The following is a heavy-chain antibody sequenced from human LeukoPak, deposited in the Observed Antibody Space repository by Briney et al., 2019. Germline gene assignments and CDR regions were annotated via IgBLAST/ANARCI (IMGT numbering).Heavy chain of an antibody. V-gene: IGHV3-21*01. CDR2: VSSSSTYI. Sequence: GGSLRLSCAASGFTFSDYWMNWVRQAPGRGLEWVSSVSSSSTYIYYADSVKGRFTISRDNAKNSLYLQMNSLTAEDTAVYYCARAYSYFYDSSAYRDAFDIWGQGTMVTVSS. D-gene: IGHD3-22*01. CDR1: GFTFSDYW. CDR3: ARAYSYFYDSSAYRDAFDI. J-gene: IGHJ3*02.